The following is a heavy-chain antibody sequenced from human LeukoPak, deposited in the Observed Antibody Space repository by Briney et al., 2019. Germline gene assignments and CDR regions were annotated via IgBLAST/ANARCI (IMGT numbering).Heavy chain of an antibody. V-gene: IGHV4-59*01. D-gene: IGHD3-10*01. CDR3: ARVYYGSGSYSHWFDP. Sequence: PSETLSLTCTVSGGSISSYYWSWIRQPPGKGLEWIGYIYYSGSTNYNPSLKNRVTISVDTSKNQFSLKLSSVTAADTAVYYCARVYYGSGSYSHWFDPWGQGTLVTVSS. CDR2: IYYSGST. J-gene: IGHJ5*02. CDR1: GGSISSYY.